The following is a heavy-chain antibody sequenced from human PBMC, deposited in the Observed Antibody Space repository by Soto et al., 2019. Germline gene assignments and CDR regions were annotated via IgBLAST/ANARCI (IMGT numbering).Heavy chain of an antibody. CDR2: IWYDGSNK. CDR1: GFTFSSYG. Sequence: PGGSLRLSCAASGFTFSSYGMHWVRQAPGKGLEWVAVIWYDGSNKYYADSVKGRFTISRDNSKNTLYLQMNSLRAEDTAVYYCARDSWGSGFEYWGQGTRVTVSS. V-gene: IGHV3-33*01. CDR3: ARDSWGSGFEY. J-gene: IGHJ4*02. D-gene: IGHD3-16*01.